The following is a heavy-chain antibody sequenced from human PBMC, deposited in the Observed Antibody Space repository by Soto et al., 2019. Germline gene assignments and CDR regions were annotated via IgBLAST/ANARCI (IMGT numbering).Heavy chain of an antibody. Sequence: SETLSLTCTVSGGSISSYYWSWIRQPPGKGLEWIGYIYYSGSTNYNPSLKSRVTISVDTSKNQFSLKLSSVTAADTAVYYCARDGGLSYAAVNPYYGMDVWGQGTTVTVSS. D-gene: IGHD2-8*02. CDR3: ARDGGLSYAAVNPYYGMDV. J-gene: IGHJ6*02. V-gene: IGHV4-59*01. CDR2: IYYSGST. CDR1: GGSISSYY.